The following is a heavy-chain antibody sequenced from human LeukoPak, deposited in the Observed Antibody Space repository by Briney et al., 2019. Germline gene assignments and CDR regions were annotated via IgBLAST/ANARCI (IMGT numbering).Heavy chain of an antibody. CDR3: ARGVDTAMVTGFDY. CDR2: ISYDGSNK. CDR1: GFTFSSYA. J-gene: IGHJ4*02. Sequence: GGSLRLSCAASGFTFSSYAMHWVRQAPGKGLEWVAVISYDGSNKYYADSVKGRFTISRDNSKNTLYLQMNSLRAEDTAVYYCARGVDTAMVTGFDYWGQGTLVTVSS. V-gene: IGHV3-30-3*01. D-gene: IGHD5-18*01.